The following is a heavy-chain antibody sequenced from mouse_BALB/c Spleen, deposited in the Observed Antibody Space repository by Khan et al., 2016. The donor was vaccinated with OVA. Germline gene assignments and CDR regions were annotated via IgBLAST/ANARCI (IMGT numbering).Heavy chain of an antibody. CDR1: GEYSTSVY. Sequence: EGQLQVSGRSRGERDKKREGTGAGTGEYSTSVYWCWIRKFPGNKLEYMGYILYSGSTYYNPSLKSRISITRHTSQNQYYLQLNSVTTEDTATYYCARSTYRYAFAYWGQGTLVTVSA. V-gene: IGHV3-8*02. CDR3: ARSTYRYAFAY. D-gene: IGHD2-14*01. CDR2: ILYSGST. J-gene: IGHJ3*01.